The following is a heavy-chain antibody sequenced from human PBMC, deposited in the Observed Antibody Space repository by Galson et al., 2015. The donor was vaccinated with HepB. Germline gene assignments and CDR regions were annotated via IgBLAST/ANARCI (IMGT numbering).Heavy chain of an antibody. CDR3: ARDGVEFYGSGSYRGFDP. J-gene: IGHJ5*02. V-gene: IGHV1-69*04. Sequence: SVKVSCKASGGTFSSYAISWVRQAPGQGLEWMGRIIPILGIANYAQKFQGRVTITADKSTSTAYMELSSLRSEDTAVYYCARDGVEFYGSGSYRGFDPWGQGTLVTVSS. CDR2: IIPILGIA. CDR1: GGTFSSYA. D-gene: IGHD3-10*01.